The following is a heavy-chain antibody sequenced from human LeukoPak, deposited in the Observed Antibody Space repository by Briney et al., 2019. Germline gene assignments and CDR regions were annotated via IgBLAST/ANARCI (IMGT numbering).Heavy chain of an antibody. CDR1: GFTFSSYG. D-gene: IGHD6-19*01. CDR3: AKALWGYSSGFFDG. J-gene: IGHJ4*02. CDR2: IRYDGSNK. V-gene: IGHV3-30*02. Sequence: GGSLSLSCAASGFTFSSYGMHWVRQAPGKGLEWVAFIRYDGSNKYYADSVKGRFTISRDNSKNTLYLQMNSLRAEDTAVYYCAKALWGYSSGFFDGWGQGTLVTVSS.